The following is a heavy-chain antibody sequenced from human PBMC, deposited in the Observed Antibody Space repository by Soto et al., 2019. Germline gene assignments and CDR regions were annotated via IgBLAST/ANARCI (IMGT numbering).Heavy chain of an antibody. D-gene: IGHD1-26*01. CDR2: IYYSGST. Sequence: PSETLSLTCTVSGGSISSYYWSWIRQPPGKGLEWIGYIYYSGSTNYNPSLKSRVTISVDTSKNQFSLKLSSVTAADTAVYYCARVGYYYYYGMDVWGQGTTVTVS. V-gene: IGHV4-59*01. CDR3: ARVGYYYYYGMDV. J-gene: IGHJ6*02. CDR1: GGSISSYY.